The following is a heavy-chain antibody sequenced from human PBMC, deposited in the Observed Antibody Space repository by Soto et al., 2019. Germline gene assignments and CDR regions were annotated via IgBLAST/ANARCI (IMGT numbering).Heavy chain of an antibody. Sequence: PGGSLRLSCGASGISFSRCLMSWVRQAPGKGLEWVASISQDGTDTDYVDSVKCRFAISRDNPKNSLYLQMNSLRADDTAVYYCARDPLSYGDYAQTYWYFDLWGRGTRVTVSS. D-gene: IGHD4-17*01. CDR1: GISFSRCL. V-gene: IGHV3-7*01. J-gene: IGHJ2*01. CDR3: ARDPLSYGDYAQTYWYFDL. CDR2: ISQDGTDT.